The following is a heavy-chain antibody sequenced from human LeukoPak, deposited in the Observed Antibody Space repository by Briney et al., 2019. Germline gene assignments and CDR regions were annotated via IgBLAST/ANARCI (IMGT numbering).Heavy chain of an antibody. J-gene: IGHJ5*02. CDR2: IYSGGST. D-gene: IGHD6-13*01. Sequence: GGSLRLSCAASGFTVSSNYMSWVRQAPGKGLEWVSVIYSGGSTYYADSVKGRFTISRDNSKNTLYLQMNSLRAEDTAVYYCARVSDPGYSSSWYWFDPWGQGTLVTVSS. CDR3: ARVSDPGYSSSWYWFDP. V-gene: IGHV3-53*01. CDR1: GFTVSSNY.